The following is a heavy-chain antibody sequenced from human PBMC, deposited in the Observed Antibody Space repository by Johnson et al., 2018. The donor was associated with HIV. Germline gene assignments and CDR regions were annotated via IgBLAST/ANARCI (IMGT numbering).Heavy chain of an antibody. CDR3: ARQRGWDI. J-gene: IGHJ3*02. CDR2: ISSNGGST. Sequence: VQLVESGGGLVQPGGSLRLSCAASGFTFSSYAMHWVRQAPGKGLEYVSAISSNGGSTYYANSVKGRFTISRDNSKNTLYLQMGSLRAEDTAVDYCARQRGWDIWGQGTVVTVSS. D-gene: IGHD1-26*01. CDR1: GFTFSSYA. V-gene: IGHV3-64*01.